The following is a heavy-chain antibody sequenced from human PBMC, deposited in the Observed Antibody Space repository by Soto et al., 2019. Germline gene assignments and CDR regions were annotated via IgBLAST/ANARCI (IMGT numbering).Heavy chain of an antibody. Sequence: GGSLSLSCVASGFTFSTHAMSWVRQAPGKGLEWVSTFSGSGGNIYYAESVKGRLTISRDDSKNTLYLHMNSLRVEDTAVYYCAKDPPWTVGPLAMDVWGQGTTVTVSS. D-gene: IGHD3-3*01. CDR3: AKDPPWTVGPLAMDV. J-gene: IGHJ6*02. CDR1: GFTFSTHA. V-gene: IGHV3-23*01. CDR2: FSGSGGNI.